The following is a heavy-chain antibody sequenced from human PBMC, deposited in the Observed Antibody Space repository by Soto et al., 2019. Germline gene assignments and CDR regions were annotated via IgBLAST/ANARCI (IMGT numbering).Heavy chain of an antibody. D-gene: IGHD2-21*02. CDR3: ARDVTPFHSDNAYDALDI. CDR1: GFILNTYW. Sequence: PGGSLRLSCAASGFILNTYWMTWVRQAPGKGLEWVANINEDGTRKNYVDSVEGRFTISRDNGKNSLSLQMTSLRPEDTAVYYCARDVTPFHSDNAYDALDIWGQGTLVT. V-gene: IGHV3-7*01. CDR2: INEDGTRK. J-gene: IGHJ3*02.